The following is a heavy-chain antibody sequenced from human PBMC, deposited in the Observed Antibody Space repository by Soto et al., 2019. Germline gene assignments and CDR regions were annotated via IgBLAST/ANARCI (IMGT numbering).Heavy chain of an antibody. V-gene: IGHV1-3*01. D-gene: IGHD3-3*01. Sequence: QVQLVQSGAEVKKPGASVKVSCKASGYTFTSYAMHWVRQAPGQRLEGMGWINAGNGNTKYSQKFQGRVTITRDTSASTAYMELSSLRSEDTAVYYCAREDYDFWSGSRCFDYWGQGTLVTVSS. J-gene: IGHJ4*02. CDR2: INAGNGNT. CDR1: GYTFTSYA. CDR3: AREDYDFWSGSRCFDY.